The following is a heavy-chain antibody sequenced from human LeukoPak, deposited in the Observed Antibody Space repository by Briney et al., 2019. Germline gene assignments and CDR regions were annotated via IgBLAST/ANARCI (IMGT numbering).Heavy chain of an antibody. V-gene: IGHV1-18*01. Sequence: GASVKVSCKASGYTFTDYGVSWVRQAPGHGLEWMGWTSGSNSNTNSAQNLPARVTLTTDPSSSTAYMELRSLTSDDTAIYYCARGGILRSFDIWGQGTMVTVSS. CDR3: ARGGILRSFDI. J-gene: IGHJ3*02. CDR2: TSGSNSNT. D-gene: IGHD3-10*01. CDR1: GYTFTDYG.